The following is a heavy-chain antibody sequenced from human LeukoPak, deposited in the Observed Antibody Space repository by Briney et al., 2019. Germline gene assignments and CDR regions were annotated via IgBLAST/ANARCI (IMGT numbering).Heavy chain of an antibody. CDR1: GFTFSSYG. CDR3: AKGEVGDYGYYFDY. D-gene: IGHD4-17*01. V-gene: IGHV3-30*18. CDR2: IKYNGSNK. Sequence: PGGSLRLSCAASGFTFSSYGMHWVRQAPGKGLEWVAVIKYNGSNKYYADSVKGRFTISRDNSKNTLYLQMNSLRAEDTAVYYCAKGEVGDYGYYFDYWGQGTLVTVPS. J-gene: IGHJ4*02.